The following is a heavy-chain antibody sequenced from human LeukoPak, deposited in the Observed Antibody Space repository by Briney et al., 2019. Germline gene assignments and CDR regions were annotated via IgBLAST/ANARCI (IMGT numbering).Heavy chain of an antibody. CDR2: INHSGST. D-gene: IGHD5-18*01. J-gene: IGHJ6*03. V-gene: IGHV4-34*01. CDR3: ARGRLVYSYGYDGYYYYYMDV. Sequence: SETLSLTCAVYGGSFSGYYWSWIRQPPGKGLEWIGEINHSGSTNYHPSLKSRVTISVDTSKNQFSLKLSSVTAADTAVYYCARGRLVYSYGYDGYYYYYMDVWGKGTTVTVSS. CDR1: GGSFSGYY.